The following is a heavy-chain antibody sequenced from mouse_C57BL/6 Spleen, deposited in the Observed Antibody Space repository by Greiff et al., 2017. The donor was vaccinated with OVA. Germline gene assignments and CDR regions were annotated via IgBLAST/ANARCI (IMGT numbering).Heavy chain of an antibody. CDR3: ARQIYYDYDVDMDY. J-gene: IGHJ4*01. Sequence: QVQLQQPGAELVKPGASVKLSCKASGYTFTSYWMHWVKQRPGRGLERIGRIDPNSGGTKYNEKFKSKATLTVDKPSSTAYMQLSSLTSEDSAVYYCARQIYYDYDVDMDYWGQGTSVTVSS. CDR2: IDPNSGGT. D-gene: IGHD2-4*01. V-gene: IGHV1-72*01. CDR1: GYTFTSYW.